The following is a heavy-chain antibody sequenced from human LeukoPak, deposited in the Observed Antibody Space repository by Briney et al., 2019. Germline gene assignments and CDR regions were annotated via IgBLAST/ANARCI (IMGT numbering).Heavy chain of an antibody. CDR1: GFTFSSYS. CDR2: INTGNGNT. Sequence: PGGSLRLSCAASGFTFSSYSMNWVRQAPGQRLEWMGWINTGNGNTKYSQKFQGRVTITRDTSASTAYLELTSLRSEDTAVYYCARFSGAFDIWGQGTMVTVSS. J-gene: IGHJ3*02. CDR3: ARFSGAFDI. V-gene: IGHV1-3*04. D-gene: IGHD1-26*01.